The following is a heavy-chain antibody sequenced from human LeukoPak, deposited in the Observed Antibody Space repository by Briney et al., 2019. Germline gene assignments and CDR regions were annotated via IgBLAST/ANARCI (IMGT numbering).Heavy chain of an antibody. Sequence: PGGSLRLSCAASGFTISNYWMTWVRQAPGKGLEWVASIKPDASERNYVDSVRGRFTISRDNAKNSLYLQMNSLRVEDTAVYYCARGGIAARFAYWGQGTLVTVSS. D-gene: IGHD6-6*01. V-gene: IGHV3-7*02. CDR2: IKPDASER. J-gene: IGHJ4*02. CDR3: ARGGIAARFAY. CDR1: GFTISNYW.